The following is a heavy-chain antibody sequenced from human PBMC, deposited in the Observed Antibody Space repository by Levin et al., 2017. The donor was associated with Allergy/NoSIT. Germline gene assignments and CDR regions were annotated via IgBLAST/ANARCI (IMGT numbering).Heavy chain of an antibody. J-gene: IGHJ5*02. V-gene: IGHV3-30*18. CDR2: ISYDGSNK. Sequence: GGSLRLSCAASGFTFSSYGMHWVRQAPGKGLEWVAVISYDGSNKYYADSVKGRFTISRDNSKNTLYLQMNSLRAEDTAVYYCAKDEGGSTSPRERFDPWGQGTLVTVSS. CDR3: AKDEGGSTSPRERFDP. D-gene: IGHD2-2*01. CDR1: GFTFSSYG.